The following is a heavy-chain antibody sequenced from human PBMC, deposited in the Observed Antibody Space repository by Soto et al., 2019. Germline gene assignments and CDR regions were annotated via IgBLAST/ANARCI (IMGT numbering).Heavy chain of an antibody. CDR1: GGTFSSYA. CDR2: IIPIFGTA. Sequence: ASVKVSCKASGGTFSSYAISWVRQAPGQGLEWMGGIIPIFGTANYAQKFQGRVTITADKSTSTAYMELSSLRSEDTAVYYCATDLYYYDSESGPNYWGQGTLVTVSS. CDR3: ATDLYYYDSESGPNY. V-gene: IGHV1-69*06. D-gene: IGHD3-22*01. J-gene: IGHJ4*02.